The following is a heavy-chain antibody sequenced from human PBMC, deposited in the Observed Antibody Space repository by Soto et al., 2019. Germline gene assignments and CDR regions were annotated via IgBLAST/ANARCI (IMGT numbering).Heavy chain of an antibody. CDR2: SSNSGTFS. V-gene: IGHV3-11*06. CDR3: SRSGDNYNRLDY. D-gene: IGHD1-1*01. J-gene: IGHJ4*02. CDR1: GFTFSDYY. Sequence: GGSLRLSCEGSGFTFSDYYISWIRQAPGKGLEWISYSSNSGTFSRYADSVKGRFSISRDNTKNLLYLQMNSLRAEDTAVYYCSRSGDNYNRLDYWGQGXTLTVYS.